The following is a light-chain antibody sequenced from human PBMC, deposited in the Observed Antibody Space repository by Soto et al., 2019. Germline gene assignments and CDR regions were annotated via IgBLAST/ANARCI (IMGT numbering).Light chain of an antibody. J-gene: IGKJ4*02. V-gene: IGKV1D-8*01. CDR3: QQYYIFPRA. Sequence: VLWMTQSPSLLSASTGDRVTITCRTSQGVSTYVAWYQQKPGKPPTPLIYAASTLHSGVQARFSGSGSGTDFTLTINGLQSEDFATDYCQQYYIFPRALGGGTKVDIK. CDR2: AAS. CDR1: QGVSTY.